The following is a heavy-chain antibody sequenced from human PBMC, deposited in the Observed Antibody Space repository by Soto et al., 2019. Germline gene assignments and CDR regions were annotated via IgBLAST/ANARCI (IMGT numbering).Heavy chain of an antibody. CDR2: ISYDGSNK. Sequence: GGSLRLSCAAAGFNFSGYAMHWVRQAPGKGLEWVAVISYDGSNKYYADSVKGRFTISRDNAKNSLYLQMNSLRDEDTAVYYCAREAGTWHLPLNWFDPWGQGTLVTVS. CDR1: GFNFSGYA. D-gene: IGHD6-19*01. J-gene: IGHJ5*02. V-gene: IGHV3-30-3*01. CDR3: AREAGTWHLPLNWFDP.